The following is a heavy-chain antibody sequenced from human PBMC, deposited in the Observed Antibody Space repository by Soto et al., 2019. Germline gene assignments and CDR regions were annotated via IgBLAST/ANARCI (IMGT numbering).Heavy chain of an antibody. D-gene: IGHD2-2*02. CDR3: AKAFFQGTGCYNIYCYYYMDV. J-gene: IGHJ6*03. CDR1: GFNVSRYA. V-gene: IGHV3-30*18. CDR2: ISEDGSDK. Sequence: GGSLRLSCGASGFNVSRYAMHWARQAPGKGLEWLAVISEDGSDKYYADSVKGRFTISRDNSKNTLYLEMNSLRAEDTAVYYCAKAFFQGTGCYNIYCYYYMDVWGKGTTVTVSS.